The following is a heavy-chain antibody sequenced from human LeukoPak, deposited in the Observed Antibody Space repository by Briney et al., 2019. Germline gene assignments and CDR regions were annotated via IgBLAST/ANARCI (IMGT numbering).Heavy chain of an antibody. V-gene: IGHV6-1*01. Sequence: SQTLSLTCAVSGDSVSSTSAAWNWITQSQSIDLEWLGRTYYRSKWYINHAVSVKRRIPINPDTSKNQLSLQLNSVSPEDPAVYYCARDVQRKIDYWGQGTLVTVSS. D-gene: IGHD5-24*01. CDR2: TYYRSKWYI. CDR3: ARDVQRKIDY. J-gene: IGHJ4*02. CDR1: GDSVSSTSAA.